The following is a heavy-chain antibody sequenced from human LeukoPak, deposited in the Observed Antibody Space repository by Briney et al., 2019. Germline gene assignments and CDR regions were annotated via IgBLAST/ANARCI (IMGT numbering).Heavy chain of an antibody. V-gene: IGHV4-4*07. J-gene: IGHJ4*02. CDR3: ARNARNDFLTGSYYVDY. Sequence: SETLSLTCTVSGGSSSTYFWSWIRQPAGKGLEWIGRVYASGSTSYNPSLRSRVSVSVDRSKNQFSLSLYSVTAADTAVYYCARNARNDFLTGSYYVDYWGQGTLVAVSS. D-gene: IGHD3-9*01. CDR1: GGSSSTYF. CDR2: VYASGST.